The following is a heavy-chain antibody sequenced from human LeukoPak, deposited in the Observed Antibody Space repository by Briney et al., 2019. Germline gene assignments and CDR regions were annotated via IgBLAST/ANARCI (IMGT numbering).Heavy chain of an antibody. Sequence: SETLSLTCTVSGGSIISSSYYWGCIRQPPGKGLEWVATISYSGSTYYNPSLKIRVTISVDKSKNQFYLKLSSVTAADTAVYYCGYYYDSSGYYSEYWGQGTLVTVSS. CDR2: ISYSGST. CDR1: GGSIISSSYY. D-gene: IGHD3-22*01. V-gene: IGHV4-39*01. J-gene: IGHJ4*02. CDR3: GYYYDSSGYYSEY.